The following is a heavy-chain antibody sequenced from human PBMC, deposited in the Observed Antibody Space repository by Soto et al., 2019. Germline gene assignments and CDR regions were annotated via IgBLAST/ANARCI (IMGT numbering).Heavy chain of an antibody. J-gene: IGHJ4*02. CDR1: GGTFSSYA. CDR2: IIPIFGTA. V-gene: IGHV1-69*13. Sequence: VKVACKASGGTFSSYAISWVRQAPGQGLEWMGGIIPIFGTANYAQKFQGRVTITADKSTSTAYMELSSLRSEDTAVYYCARGSVGMDSSGWYCDYWGQGTLVTVS. CDR3: ARGSVGMDSSGWYCDY. D-gene: IGHD6-19*01.